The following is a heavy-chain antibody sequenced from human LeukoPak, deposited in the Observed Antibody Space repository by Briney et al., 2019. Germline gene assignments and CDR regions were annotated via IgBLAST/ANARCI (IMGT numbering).Heavy chain of an antibody. CDR1: GFTFSSYA. Sequence: GGSLRLSCAASGFTFSSYAMSWVRQAPGKGLEWISVISGSGGSTYYADSVKGRFTISRDNSKNTLYLQMNSLRAEDTAVYYCAKAGYSYSNYEGRIDYWGQGTLVTVSS. CDR3: AKAGYSYSNYEGRIDY. J-gene: IGHJ4*02. V-gene: IGHV3-23*01. D-gene: IGHD4-11*01. CDR2: ISGSGGST.